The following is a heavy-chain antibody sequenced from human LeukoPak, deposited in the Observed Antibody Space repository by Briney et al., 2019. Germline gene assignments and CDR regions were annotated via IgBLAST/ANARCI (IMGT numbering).Heavy chain of an antibody. V-gene: IGHV4-34*01. Sequence: SETLSLTCAVYGGSFSGYHWSWIRQPPGKGLEWIGEINHSGSINYNPSLKSRVTISVDTSKNQFSLKLSSVTAADTAVYYCASRDGYCSGGSCHNWFDPWGQGTLVTVSS. CDR3: ASRDGYCSGGSCHNWFDP. D-gene: IGHD2-15*01. J-gene: IGHJ5*02. CDR2: INHSGSI. CDR1: GGSFSGYH.